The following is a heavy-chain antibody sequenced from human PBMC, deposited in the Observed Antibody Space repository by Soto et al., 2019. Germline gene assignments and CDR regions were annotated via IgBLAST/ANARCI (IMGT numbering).Heavy chain of an antibody. Sequence: QAQLQESGPGPVKPSETLSLTCTVSGGSVSGGTHYWSWIRQPPGKGLEWIGYIYNSGSTNYNPSLKSRVTISVDTSKNQFSLKLSSVIAADKAVYYCARVYRTSWYWFDLCGSGTLVTVSS. D-gene: IGHD6-13*01. CDR2: IYNSGST. CDR3: ARVYRTSWYWFDL. V-gene: IGHV4-61*01. J-gene: IGHJ2*01. CDR1: GGSVSGGTHY.